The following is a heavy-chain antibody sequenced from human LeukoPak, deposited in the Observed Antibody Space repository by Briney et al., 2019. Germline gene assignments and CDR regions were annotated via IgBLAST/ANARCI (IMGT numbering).Heavy chain of an antibody. CDR1: GFTVRSNY. Sequence: PGGSLRLSCAASGFTVRSNYMSWVRQAPGKGLEWVSVIHSGDTAYYADSVKGIITISRDNAENTLYLQMNNLRAADTAVYYCARVAGDYAEYYFDLWGQGTLVTVSS. D-gene: IGHD4-17*01. J-gene: IGHJ4*02. V-gene: IGHV3-66*01. CDR3: ARVAGDYAEYYFDL. CDR2: IHSGDTA.